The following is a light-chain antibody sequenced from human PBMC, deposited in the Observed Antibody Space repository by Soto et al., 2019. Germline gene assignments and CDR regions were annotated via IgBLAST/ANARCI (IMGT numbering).Light chain of an antibody. CDR1: SSDVGGHDR. Sequence: ALTQPRSVSGAPGQSVTISCTGASSDVGGHDRVSWYQQHPGKAPKCMIYDVNKRPSGVPDRFSGSKSGNTASLTISGLQAEDEADYFCCSFAGSRYLFGTGTKVTVL. J-gene: IGLJ1*01. V-gene: IGLV2-11*01. CDR2: DVN. CDR3: CSFAGSRYL.